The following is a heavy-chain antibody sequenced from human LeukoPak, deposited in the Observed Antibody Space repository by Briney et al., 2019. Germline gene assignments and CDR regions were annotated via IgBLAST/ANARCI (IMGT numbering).Heavy chain of an antibody. V-gene: IGHV7-4-1*02. D-gene: IGHD1-26*01. J-gene: IGHJ6*02. CDR3: ARDLEGSYYYYYYYGMDV. CDR1: GYTFTSYA. Sequence: ASVKVSCKASGYTFTSYAMNWVRQAPGQGLEWMGWINTNTGNPTYAQGFTGRFVFSLDTSVSTAYLQISSLKAEDTAVYYCARDLEGSYYYYYYYGMDVWGQGTTVTVSS. CDR2: INTNTGNP.